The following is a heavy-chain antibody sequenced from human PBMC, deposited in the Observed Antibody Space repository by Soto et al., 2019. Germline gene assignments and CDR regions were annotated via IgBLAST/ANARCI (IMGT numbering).Heavy chain of an antibody. CDR1: GYSFAGYW. CDR2: IDPSDSQT. D-gene: IGHD6-6*01. J-gene: IGHJ3*02. CDR3: ARQPFDSTSSVPHAFDI. V-gene: IGHV5-10-1*01. Sequence: GGALKISCKGSGYSFAGYWVTWGRPEPGEGLEWMGRIDPSDSQTYYSPSFRGHVTISVTKAITTVFLQWSSLRASDTAMYYCARQPFDSTSSVPHAFDIWGQGTMVTVSS.